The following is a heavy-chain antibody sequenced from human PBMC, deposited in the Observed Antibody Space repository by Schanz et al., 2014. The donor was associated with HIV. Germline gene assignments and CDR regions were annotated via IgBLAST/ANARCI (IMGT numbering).Heavy chain of an antibody. Sequence: EVQLVESGGGLVKPGGSLRLSCAASGFTFDSQSMNWVRQAPGKGLEWVSLISGSGGHTYYADSVKGRFTISRDNSKSTLYLQMNSLRAEDTAVYYCALSRPSGYGGSWYFDLWGRGTLVAVSS. V-gene: IGHV3-23*04. D-gene: IGHD2-15*01. CDR3: ALSRPSGYGGSWYFDL. CDR2: ISGSGGHT. CDR1: GFTFDSQS. J-gene: IGHJ2*01.